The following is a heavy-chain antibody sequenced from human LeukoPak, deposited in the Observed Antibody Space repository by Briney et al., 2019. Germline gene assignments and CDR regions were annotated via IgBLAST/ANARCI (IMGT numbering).Heavy chain of an antibody. V-gene: IGHV3-11*01. D-gene: IGHD6-19*01. J-gene: IGHJ4*02. CDR2: ISSSGSTI. Sequence: GGSLRLSCAASGFTFSDYYMSWIRQAPGKGLEWVSYISSSGSTIYYADSVKGRFTISRDNAKNSLYLQMNSPRAEDTAVYYCAREGRTGYSSGYRVDYWGQGTLVTVSS. CDR1: GFTFSDYY. CDR3: AREGRTGYSSGYRVDY.